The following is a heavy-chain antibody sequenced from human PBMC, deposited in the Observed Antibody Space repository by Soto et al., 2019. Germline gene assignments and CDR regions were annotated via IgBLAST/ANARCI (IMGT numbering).Heavy chain of an antibody. CDR2: INPNSGGT. D-gene: IGHD4-17*01. V-gene: IGHV1-2*04. J-gene: IGHJ6*03. CDR1: GYTFTGYY. Sequence: QVQLVQSGAEVKKPGASVKVSCKASGYTFTGYYMHWVRQAPGQGLEWMGWINPNSGGTNYAQKVQGWVTMTRDTSISTAYMELSRLRSDDTAVYYCARSHGDYGSGYYYYYMDVWGKGTTVTVSS. CDR3: ARSHGDYGSGYYYYYMDV.